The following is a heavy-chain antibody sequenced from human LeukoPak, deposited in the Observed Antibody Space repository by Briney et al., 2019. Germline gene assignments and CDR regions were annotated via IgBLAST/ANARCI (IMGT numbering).Heavy chain of an antibody. D-gene: IGHD3-16*02. Sequence: SETLSLTCDVSGGSIDSTNWWNWVRQPPGKGLEWIGEIHHDGRINYNPSLKSRVTLSVDKSKNQFSLRLNSVTAADTAMYYCARSHDHLWGNYPDYWGQGTLVTVSS. CDR1: GGSIDSTNW. J-gene: IGHJ4*02. CDR3: ARSHDHLWGNYPDY. CDR2: IHHDGRI. V-gene: IGHV4/OR15-8*01.